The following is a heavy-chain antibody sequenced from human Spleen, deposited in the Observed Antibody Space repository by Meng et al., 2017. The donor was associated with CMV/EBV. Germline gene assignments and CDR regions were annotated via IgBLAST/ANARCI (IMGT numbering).Heavy chain of an antibody. V-gene: IGHV4-4*07. J-gene: IGHJ4*02. CDR1: GDSISIYY. D-gene: IGHD4-17*01. CDR3: ARGYGEIDY. CDR2: IYSGGTI. Sequence: AKMQESGPRLVKPSETLSLTCTVSGDSISIYYWTWIRQPAGKGLEWIGRIYSGGTINYNRSLKSRVSMSVDTSKNQFSLKLSSVTAADTAVYYCARGYGEIDYWGQGALVTVSS.